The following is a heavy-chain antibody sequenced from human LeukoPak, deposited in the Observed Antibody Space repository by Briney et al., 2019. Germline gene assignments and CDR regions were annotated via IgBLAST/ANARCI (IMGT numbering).Heavy chain of an antibody. V-gene: IGHV1-46*01. CDR3: ASPGEKDYYFDY. CDR1: RYTFTSYY. J-gene: IGHJ4*02. Sequence: ASVKVSCKASRYTFTSYYMHWVRQAAGQGLEWMGIINPSGGSTSYAQKFQGRVTMTRDTSTSTVYMELSGLRSEDTAVYYCASPGEKDYYFDYWGQGTLVTLSS. CDR2: INPSGGST. D-gene: IGHD3-16*01.